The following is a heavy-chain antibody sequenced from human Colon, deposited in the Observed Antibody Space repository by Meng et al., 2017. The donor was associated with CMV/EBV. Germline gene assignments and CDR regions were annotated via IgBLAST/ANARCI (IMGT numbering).Heavy chain of an antibody. CDR3: ARGPYWSGDYPRRYYFDY. J-gene: IGHJ4*02. Sequence: GSLRLSCALSGGPFNNYYYSWIRQPPGKGLEWIGEVHHKGDINYNSSLESRVTISVDRSKNQFSLRLTSLTAADSGVYYCARGPYWSGDYPRRYYFDYWGQGSLVTVSS. V-gene: IGHV4-34*01. D-gene: IGHD3-3*01. CDR1: GGPFNNYY. CDR2: VHHKGDI.